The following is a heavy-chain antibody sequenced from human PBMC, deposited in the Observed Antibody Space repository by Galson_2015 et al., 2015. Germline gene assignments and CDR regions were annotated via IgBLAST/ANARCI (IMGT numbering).Heavy chain of an antibody. CDR2: ISYDGSNK. CDR1: GFTFSSYG. Sequence: SLRLSCAASGFTFSSYGMHWVRQAPGKGLEWMAVISYDGSNKYYADSVKGRSTISRDNSKNTLYLQMNSLRAEDTAVYYCARGACSSTSCYDYYYGMDVWGQGTTVTVSS. J-gene: IGHJ6*02. D-gene: IGHD2-2*01. V-gene: IGHV3-30*03. CDR3: ARGACSSTSCYDYYYGMDV.